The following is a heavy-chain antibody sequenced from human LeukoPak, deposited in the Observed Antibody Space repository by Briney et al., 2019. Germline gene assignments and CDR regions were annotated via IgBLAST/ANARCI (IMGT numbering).Heavy chain of an antibody. D-gene: IGHD5-18*01. J-gene: IGHJ5*02. CDR2: IIPIFGTA. V-gene: IGHV1-69*05. CDR3: ARGGDRGYSYPNWFDP. CDR1: GGTFSSYA. Sequence: SVKVSCKASGGTFSSYAISWVRQAPGQGLEWMGGIIPIFGTANYAQKFQGRVTITTDESTSTAYMELSSLRSEDTAVYYCARGGDRGYSYPNWFDPWGQGTLVTVSS.